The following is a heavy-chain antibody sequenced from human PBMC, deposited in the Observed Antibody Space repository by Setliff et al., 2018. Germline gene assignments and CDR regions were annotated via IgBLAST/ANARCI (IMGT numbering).Heavy chain of an antibody. D-gene: IGHD7-27*01. CDR3: AGGPGAATGEGFDI. CDR2: INHSGTT. Sequence: SETLSLTCAVYGGSFSGYYWSWIRQPPGKGLEWIGEINHSGTTNYHPSLRSRVTISVDTSKNQFSLKVTSVTAADTAVYYCAGGPGAATGEGFDIWGQGTMVTVSS. V-gene: IGHV4-34*01. CDR1: GGSFSGYY. J-gene: IGHJ3*02.